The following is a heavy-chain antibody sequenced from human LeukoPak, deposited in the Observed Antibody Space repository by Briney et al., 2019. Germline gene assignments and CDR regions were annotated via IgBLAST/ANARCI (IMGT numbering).Heavy chain of an antibody. D-gene: IGHD6-19*01. CDR2: IYPGDSNT. J-gene: IGHJ3*02. V-gene: IGHV5-51*01. CDR1: GYIFTDYW. Sequence: GESLKISCKGSGYIFTDYWVGWVRQMPGKGLEWMGVIYPGDSNTRYSPSFQGQVTISVDKSISTAYLQWSSLKASDTAMYFCASPYSSAWFGGAFDIWGQGTMVTVSS. CDR3: ASPYSSAWFGGAFDI.